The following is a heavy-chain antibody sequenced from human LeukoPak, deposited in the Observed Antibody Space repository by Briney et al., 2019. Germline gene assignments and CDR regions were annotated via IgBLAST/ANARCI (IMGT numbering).Heavy chain of an antibody. J-gene: IGHJ4*02. CDR1: GFTFSSYT. D-gene: IGHD6-19*01. V-gene: IGHV3-21*01. Sequence: PGGSLRPSCAASGFTFSSYTMNWVRQAPGRGLEWVSSITSTGSYIYYADSVKGRFTISRDNAKNSLYLHMNSLRAEDTAVYYCARSRPGISVSGTEACDYWGQGTLVTVSS. CDR3: ARSRPGISVSGTEACDY. CDR2: ITSTGSYI.